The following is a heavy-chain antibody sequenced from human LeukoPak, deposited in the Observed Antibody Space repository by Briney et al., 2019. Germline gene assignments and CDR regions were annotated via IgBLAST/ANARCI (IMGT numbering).Heavy chain of an antibody. J-gene: IGHJ6*02. D-gene: IGHD6-19*01. Sequence: SVKVFCRVCGGTFSSYAILWVPRHCGRGLEWMVRIIPILGIANYAQKFQGRVTITADKSTSTAYMELSSLRSEDTAVYYCAREGIAVATGGYYGMDVWGQGTTVTVSS. V-gene: IGHV1-69*04. CDR3: AREGIAVATGGYYGMDV. CDR2: IIPILGIA. CDR1: GGTFSSYA.